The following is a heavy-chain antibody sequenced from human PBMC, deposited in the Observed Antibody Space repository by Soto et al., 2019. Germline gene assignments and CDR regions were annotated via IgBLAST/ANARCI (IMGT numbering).Heavy chain of an antibody. CDR1: GGSISSYY. V-gene: IGHV4-59*01. D-gene: IGHD3-3*02. Sequence: SETLSLTCTVSGGSISSYYWSWIRQPPGKGLEWIGYIYYSGSTNYNPSLKSRVTISVDTSKNQFSLKLSSVTAADTAVYYCARDARHSGVLAAYFDYWGQGTLVTVSS. CDR3: ARDARHSGVLAAYFDY. J-gene: IGHJ4*02. CDR2: IYYSGST.